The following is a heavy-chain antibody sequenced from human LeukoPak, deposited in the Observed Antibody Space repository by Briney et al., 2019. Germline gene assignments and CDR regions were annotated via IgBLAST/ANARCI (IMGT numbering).Heavy chain of an antibody. D-gene: IGHD6-13*01. CDR3: ARAVAAAGRKGSGRRWFDP. Sequence: GSLRLSCAASGLTFSTFAMIWVRQPPGKGLEWIGEINHSGSTNYNPSLKSRVTISVDTSKNQFSLKLSSVTAADTAVYYCARAVAAAGRKGSGRRWFDPWGQGTLVTVSS. CDR1: GLTFSTFA. V-gene: IGHV4-34*01. CDR2: INHSGST. J-gene: IGHJ5*02.